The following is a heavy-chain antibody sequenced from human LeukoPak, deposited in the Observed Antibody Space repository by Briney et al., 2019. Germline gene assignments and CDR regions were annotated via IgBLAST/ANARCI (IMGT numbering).Heavy chain of an antibody. D-gene: IGHD3-22*01. CDR1: SGSFSSYY. V-gene: IGHV4-4*07. Sequence: PSETLSLTCTVSSGSFSSYYWNWIRQPAGKGLEWIGRIYITGSTNYNPSLKSRVTMSVDTSKNQFSLNLSSVTAADTAVYYCARGRGYYQDYWGQGTLVTVSS. CDR3: ARGRGYYQDY. CDR2: IYITGST. J-gene: IGHJ4*02.